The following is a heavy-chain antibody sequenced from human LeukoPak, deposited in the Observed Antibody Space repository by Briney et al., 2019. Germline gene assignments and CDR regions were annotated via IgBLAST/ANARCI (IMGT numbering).Heavy chain of an antibody. V-gene: IGHV3-21*01. J-gene: IGHJ4*02. CDR3: ARGLAVAGAIIDY. Sequence: GGSLRLSCAASGFTFSSYSVNWVRQAPGKGPEWVSSISSSSSYKYYADSVKGRFTIPRDNAKNSLYLQMNSLRAEDTAVYYCARGLAVAGAIIDYWGQGTLVTVSS. CDR1: GFTFSSYS. CDR2: ISSSSSYK. D-gene: IGHD6-19*01.